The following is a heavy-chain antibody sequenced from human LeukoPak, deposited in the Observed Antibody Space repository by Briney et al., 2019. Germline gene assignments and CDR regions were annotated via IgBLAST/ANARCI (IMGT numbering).Heavy chain of an antibody. CDR1: GGTFSSYA. V-gene: IGHV1-69*05. Sequence: SVKVSCKASGGTFSSYAISWVRQAPGQGLEWMGRIIPIFGTANYAQKFQGRVTITTGESTSTAYMELSSLRSEDTAVYYCARDRPHTVTPFLGAFDIWGQGTMVTVSS. D-gene: IGHD4-17*01. J-gene: IGHJ3*02. CDR3: ARDRPHTVTPFLGAFDI. CDR2: IIPIFGTA.